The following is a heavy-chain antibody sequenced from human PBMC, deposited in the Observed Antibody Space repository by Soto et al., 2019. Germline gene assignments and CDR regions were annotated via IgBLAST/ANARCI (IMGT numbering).Heavy chain of an antibody. V-gene: IGHV4-39*01. CDR1: GGSISSSSYY. D-gene: IGHD6-13*01. J-gene: IGHJ6*02. Sequence: SETLSLTCTGSGGSISSSSYYWGWIRQAPGKGLEWIGSIYYSGSTYYNPSLKSRVTISVDTSKNQFSLKLSSVTAADTAVYYCARLGIAAAGSGMDVWGQGTTVTVSS. CDR2: IYYSGST. CDR3: ARLGIAAAGSGMDV.